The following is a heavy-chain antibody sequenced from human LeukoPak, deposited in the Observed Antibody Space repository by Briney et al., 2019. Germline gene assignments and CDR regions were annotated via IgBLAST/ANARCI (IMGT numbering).Heavy chain of an antibody. J-gene: IGHJ6*02. V-gene: IGHV3-53*01. CDR2: IYSGGST. CDR3: ASPGSIAVADYYYGMDV. D-gene: IGHD6-19*01. CDR1: GFTVSSNY. Sequence: PGGSLRLSCAASGFTVSSNYMSWVRQAPGKGLEWVSVIYSGGSTYYADSVKGRFTISRDNSKNTLYLQMNSLRAEDTAVYYCASPGSIAVADYYYGMDVWGQGTTVTVSS.